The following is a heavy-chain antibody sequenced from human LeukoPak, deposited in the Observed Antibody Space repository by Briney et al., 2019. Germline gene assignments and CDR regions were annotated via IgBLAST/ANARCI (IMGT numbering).Heavy chain of an antibody. CDR2: MNPNSGNT. D-gene: IGHD3-22*01. CDR3: ARPDYYDSSGDPGFDP. Sequence: ASVKVSCKASGYTFTSYDINWVRQATGQGLDWMGWMNPNSGNTGYAQKFQGRVTMTRNTSISTAYMELSSLRSEDTAVYYCARPDYYDSSGDPGFDPWGQGTLVTVSS. CDR1: GYTFTSYD. J-gene: IGHJ5*02. V-gene: IGHV1-8*01.